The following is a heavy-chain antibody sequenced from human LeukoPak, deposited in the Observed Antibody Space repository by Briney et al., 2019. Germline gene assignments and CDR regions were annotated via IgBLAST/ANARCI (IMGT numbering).Heavy chain of an antibody. CDR2: ITNSGNSK. Sequence: GGSLRLSCEASEFTFSSYSMNWVRQAPGKGLEWVSYITNSGNSKSYADSVKGRFTISRDNTKNSLYLQMNGLRAEDTAVYYCARTGSSGYLTFDYWGQGILVTVSS. CDR1: EFTFSSYS. D-gene: IGHD3-22*01. V-gene: IGHV3-48*01. CDR3: ARTGSSGYLTFDY. J-gene: IGHJ4*02.